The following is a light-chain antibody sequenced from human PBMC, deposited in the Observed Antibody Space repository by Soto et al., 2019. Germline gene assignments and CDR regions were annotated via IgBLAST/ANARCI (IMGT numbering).Light chain of an antibody. Sequence: QSALTQPASVSGCPGQSITISCTGTSSDVGGYNYVSWYQQHPAKAPKLMIYEVSNRPSGVSHRFSGSKSGNTASLTISGLQAEDEADYYCFSYTTSSTLVFGGGTKLTV. CDR1: SSDVGGYNY. V-gene: IGLV2-14*01. CDR2: EVS. CDR3: FSYTTSSTLV. J-gene: IGLJ3*02.